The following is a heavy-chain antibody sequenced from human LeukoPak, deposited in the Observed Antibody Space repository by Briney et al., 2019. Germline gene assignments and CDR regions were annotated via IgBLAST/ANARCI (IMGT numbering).Heavy chain of an antibody. CDR2: IKQDGSEK. CDR3: AKDQGGYYYYYMDV. Sequence: GGSLRLSCAASGFTFSSYWMSWVRQAPGKGLEWVANIKQDGSEKYYVDSVKGRFTISRDNAKNSLYLQMNSLRAEDTAVYYCAKDQGGYYYYYMDVWGKGTTVTISS. V-gene: IGHV3-7*01. CDR1: GFTFSSYW. J-gene: IGHJ6*03.